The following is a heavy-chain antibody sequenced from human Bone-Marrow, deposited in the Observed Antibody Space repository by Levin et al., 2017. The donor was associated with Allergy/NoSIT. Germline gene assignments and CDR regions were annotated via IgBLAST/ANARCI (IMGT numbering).Heavy chain of an antibody. CDR3: ATPGGDYDFWSGYSYFDY. Sequence: PGGSLRLSCAASGFTFRRYAMHWVRQAPGKGLEWVALISYDGGNKDYADSVKGRFTISRDNSKNTLYLQMNSLRAEDTAVYYVATPGGDYDFWSGYSYFDYWGQGTLVTVSS. D-gene: IGHD3-3*01. V-gene: IGHV3-30*04. CDR2: ISYDGGNK. J-gene: IGHJ4*02. CDR1: GFTFRRYA.